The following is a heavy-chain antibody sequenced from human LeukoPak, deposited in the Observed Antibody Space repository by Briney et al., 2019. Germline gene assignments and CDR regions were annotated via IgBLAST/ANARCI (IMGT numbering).Heavy chain of an antibody. CDR3: ARVARPGYYYYMDV. CDR1: GYTFTGYY. V-gene: IGHV1-2*02. J-gene: IGHJ6*03. Sequence: ASVKVSCKASGYTFTGYYMHWVRQAPGQGLEWMGWINPNSGGTNYAQNFQGRVTMTRDTSISTAYMELSRLRSDDTAVYYCARVARPGYYYYMDVWGKGTTVTVSS. D-gene: IGHD6-6*01. CDR2: INPNSGGT.